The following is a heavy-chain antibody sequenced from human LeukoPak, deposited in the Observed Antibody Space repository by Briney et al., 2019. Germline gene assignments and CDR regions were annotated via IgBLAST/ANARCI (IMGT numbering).Heavy chain of an antibody. V-gene: IGHV4-34*01. CDR2: INQSGRT. J-gene: IGHJ4*02. Sequence: GSLRLSCAVSGFSFTNYDMSWVRQSPGKGLEWIGDINQSGRTNYNASLKSRVTISVDTSKNQFSLKLTSVIAADTAVYYCARGASAGSVDYWGQGTLVTVSS. D-gene: IGHD3-10*01. CDR1: GFSFTNYD. CDR3: ARGASAGSVDY.